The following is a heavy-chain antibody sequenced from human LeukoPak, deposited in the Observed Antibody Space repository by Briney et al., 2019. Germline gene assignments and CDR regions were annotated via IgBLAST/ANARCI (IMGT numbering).Heavy chain of an antibody. CDR1: GYTFTSYG. CDR2: ISPYNGVT. J-gene: IGHJ4*02. D-gene: IGHD1-1*01. CDR3: ARVRRSTWHIDY. Sequence: ASVKVSCKTSGYTFTSYGITWVRQAPGEGLEWMAWISPYNGVTHYAQHLQGRVSVITDTSTTTAYLEMKSLRSDDTAVYYCARVRRSTWHIDYWGQGSLVTVSS. V-gene: IGHV1-18*01.